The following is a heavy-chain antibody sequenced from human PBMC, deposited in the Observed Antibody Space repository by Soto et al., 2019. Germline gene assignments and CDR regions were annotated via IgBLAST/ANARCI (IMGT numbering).Heavy chain of an antibody. V-gene: IGHV5-51*01. J-gene: IGHJ4*02. CDR1: GYDFNTNW. D-gene: IGHD3-3*01. CDR3: ARLPRDCTKQSCYYDDH. Sequence: GESLKISCRVSGYDFNTNWFGWLRQLPGRGLEWVGIMYPGDSDTRYNPSLQGHVTLSVDVTVSTAFLQWRSLETSDTGMYFCARLPRDCTKQSCYYDDHWGQGTQVNVS. CDR2: MYPGDSDT.